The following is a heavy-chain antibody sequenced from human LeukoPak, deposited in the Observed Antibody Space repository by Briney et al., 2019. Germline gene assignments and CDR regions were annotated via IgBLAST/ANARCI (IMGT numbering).Heavy chain of an antibody. D-gene: IGHD5-18*01. CDR1: GGSISSSSYY. CDR3: ARDVGGYRYGYRPTELYWYFDL. J-gene: IGHJ2*01. V-gene: IGHV4-39*07. CDR2: IYYSGST. Sequence: ASETLSLTCTVSGGSISSSSYYWGWIRQPPGKGLEWIGSIYYSGSTYYNPSLKSRVTISIDTSKNQFSLKLSSVTAADTAVYYCARDVGGYRYGYRPTELYWYFDLWGRGTLVTVSS.